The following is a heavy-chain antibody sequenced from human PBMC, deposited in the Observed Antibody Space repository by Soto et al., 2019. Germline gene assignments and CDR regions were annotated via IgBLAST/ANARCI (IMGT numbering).Heavy chain of an antibody. CDR1: GGTFSIYA. V-gene: IGHV1-69*12. D-gene: IGHD5-18*01. CDR2: IIPIFGTA. CDR3: ATPGLPNYYYYGMDV. Sequence: QVQLVQSGAEVKNPGSSVKVSCKASGGTFSIYAISWVRQAPGQGLEWMGGIIPIFGTANYAQKFQGRVTITADESTSTAYMALSSLRSEETAVYYCATPGLPNYYYYGMDVWGQGTTVTVSS. J-gene: IGHJ6*02.